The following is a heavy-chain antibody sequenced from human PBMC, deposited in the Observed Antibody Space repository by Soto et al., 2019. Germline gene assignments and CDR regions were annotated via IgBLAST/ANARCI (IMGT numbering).Heavy chain of an antibody. D-gene: IGHD3-22*01. CDR3: ARLVYSSGYFDY. Sequence: GASVKVSCKASGYTFTSYAIHWVRQAPGQRLEWMGWINAGNGNTKYSQKFQGRVTITRDTSASTAYMELSSLRSEDTAVYYCARLVYSSGYFDYWGQGTLVTVSS. V-gene: IGHV1-3*01. J-gene: IGHJ4*02. CDR1: GYTFTSYA. CDR2: INAGNGNT.